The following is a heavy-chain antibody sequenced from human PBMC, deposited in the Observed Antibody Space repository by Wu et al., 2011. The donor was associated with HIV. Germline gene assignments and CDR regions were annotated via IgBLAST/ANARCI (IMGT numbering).Heavy chain of an antibody. CDR2: IIPIFGTA. D-gene: IGHD4-17*01. J-gene: IGHJ4*02. V-gene: IGHV1-69*05. CDR1: GNTFSSYA. Sequence: QVQLVQSGAEVKKPGSSVKVSCKASGNTFSSYAISWVRQAPGQGLEWMGRIIPIFGTANYAQKFQGRVTMTRDTSTSTVYMDLSSLRFEDTAVYYCARTYGDYDKFDYWGQGTLVTVSS. CDR3: ARTYGDYDKFDY.